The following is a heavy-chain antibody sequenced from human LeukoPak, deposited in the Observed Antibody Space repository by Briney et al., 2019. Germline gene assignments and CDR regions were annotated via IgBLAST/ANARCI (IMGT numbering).Heavy chain of an antibody. Sequence: PGGSLRLSCAASGFTFSSYGMSWVRQAPGKGLEWVSAISGNGGNTYYADSVKGRFTISRDNPKNTLYLQVNNLRAEDTAVYYCATRIAVAGTVYWGQGTLVTVSS. V-gene: IGHV3-23*01. CDR3: ATRIAVAGTVY. CDR1: GFTFSSYG. J-gene: IGHJ4*02. CDR2: ISGNGGNT. D-gene: IGHD6-19*01.